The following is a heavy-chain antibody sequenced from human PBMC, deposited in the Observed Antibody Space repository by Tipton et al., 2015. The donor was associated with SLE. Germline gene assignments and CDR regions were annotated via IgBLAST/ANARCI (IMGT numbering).Heavy chain of an antibody. CDR1: GFTFDDYA. CDR2: ISWNSGSI. J-gene: IGHJ1*01. CDR3: AKDFALGVYI. Sequence: SLRLSCAASGFTFDDYAMHWVRQAPGKGLEWVSGISWNSGSIGYADSVKGRFTISRDNAKNSLYLQMNSLRAEDTALYYCAKDFALGVYIWGQRALVSVSS. D-gene: IGHD5/OR15-5a*01. V-gene: IGHV3-9*01.